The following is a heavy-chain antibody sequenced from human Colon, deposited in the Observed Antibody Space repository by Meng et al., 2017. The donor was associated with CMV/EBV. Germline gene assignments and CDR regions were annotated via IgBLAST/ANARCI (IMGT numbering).Heavy chain of an antibody. CDR2: IDSSANDI. V-gene: IGHV3-48*03. J-gene: IGHJ4*02. D-gene: IGHD3-10*01. CDR1: GFTFNNYE. Sequence: GESLKISCAASGFTFNNYEMIWVRQAPGKGLEWVSYIDSSANDIHYADSVRGRFTVSRDNAKNSLYLHMNSLRAEDTAVYYCARDQPGIIDFDYWGQGALVTVSS. CDR3: ARDQPGIIDFDY.